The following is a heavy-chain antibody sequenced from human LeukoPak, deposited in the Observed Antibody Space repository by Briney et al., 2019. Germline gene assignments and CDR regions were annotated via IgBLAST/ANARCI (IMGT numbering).Heavy chain of an antibody. V-gene: IGHV3-21*01. D-gene: IGHD5-18*01. CDR2: ISSSSSYI. CDR1: GFSFTDYP. J-gene: IGHJ4*02. Sequence: GGSLRLSCATSGFSFTDYPMNWVRQAPGKGLEWVSSISSSSSYIYYADSVKGRFTISRDNAKNSLYLQMNSLRAEDTAVYYCARDPIQLWLFDYWGQGTLVTVYS. CDR3: ARDPIQLWLFDY.